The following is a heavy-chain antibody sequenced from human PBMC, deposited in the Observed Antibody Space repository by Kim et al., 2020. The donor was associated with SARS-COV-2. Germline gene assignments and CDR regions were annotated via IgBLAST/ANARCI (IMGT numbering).Heavy chain of an antibody. V-gene: IGHV1-18*01. CDR2: ISAYNGNT. Sequence: ASVKVSCKASGYTFTSYGISWVRQAPGQGLEWMGWISAYNGNTNYAQKLQGRVTMTTDTSTSTAYMELRSLRSDDTAVYYCARGIVFRGVSIWYFDLWGRGTLVTVSS. J-gene: IGHJ2*01. CDR3: ARGIVFRGVSIWYFDL. CDR1: GYTFTSYG. D-gene: IGHD3-10*01.